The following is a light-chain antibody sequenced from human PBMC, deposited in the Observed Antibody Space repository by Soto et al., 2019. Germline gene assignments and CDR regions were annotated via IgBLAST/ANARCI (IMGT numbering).Light chain of an antibody. J-gene: IGKJ5*01. CDR1: QDITNY. V-gene: IGKV1-33*01. Sequence: DIRMTQSPSSLSASVGDRVTITCQASQDITNYLNWYQQKPGKAPKLLIYDASNLETGVPSRFSGSGSGTDFTFTISTLQPEDIAVYYCQQYDNLPITFGQGTRLEV. CDR2: DAS. CDR3: QQYDNLPIT.